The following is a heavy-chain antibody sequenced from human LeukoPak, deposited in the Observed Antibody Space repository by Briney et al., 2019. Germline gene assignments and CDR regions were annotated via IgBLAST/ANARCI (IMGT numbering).Heavy chain of an antibody. CDR2: ITPIFGAA. D-gene: IGHD4-23*01. V-gene: IGHV1-69*13. Sequence: ASVKVSCKASGGTFCSYPFTWVRQAAGQGLEWMGEITPIFGAANYAQTFQGRVTITADESTSTVFMELSSLRSDDTAFYYCARNSRVASTSGQNYWGQGTLVTVSS. CDR3: ARNSRVASTSGQNY. CDR1: GGTFCSYP. J-gene: IGHJ4*02.